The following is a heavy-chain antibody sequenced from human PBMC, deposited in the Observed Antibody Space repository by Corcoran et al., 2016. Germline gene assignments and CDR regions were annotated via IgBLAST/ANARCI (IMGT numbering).Heavy chain of an antibody. V-gene: IGHV1-18*01. J-gene: IGHJ3*02. CDR1: GYTFTSYG. Sequence: QVQLVQSGAEVKKPGASVKVSCKASGYTFTSYGINWVRQAPGQGLEWMGWISAYNGNTNYAQKLQGRVTMTTDTSTSTAYMELRSLRSDDTAVYYCARDRDSGSYYGHDAFDIWGQGTMVTVSS. CDR3: ARDRDSGSYYGHDAFDI. D-gene: IGHD1-26*01. CDR2: ISAYNGNT.